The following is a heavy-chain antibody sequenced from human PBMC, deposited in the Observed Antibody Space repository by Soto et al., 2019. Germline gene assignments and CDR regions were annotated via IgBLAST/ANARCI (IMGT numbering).Heavy chain of an antibody. D-gene: IGHD3-3*01. CDR3: AKSYDFWSGPFDY. V-gene: IGHV3-23*01. Sequence: GGSLRLSCAASGFTYSSYAMAWVRQAPGKGLEWVSAISGSVGATYYADSVQGRFIISRDNSMNTLYLQMSSLRAVDTAVYYCAKSYDFWSGPFDYWGPGTLVTVSS. CDR2: ISGSVGAT. J-gene: IGHJ4*02. CDR1: GFTYSSYA.